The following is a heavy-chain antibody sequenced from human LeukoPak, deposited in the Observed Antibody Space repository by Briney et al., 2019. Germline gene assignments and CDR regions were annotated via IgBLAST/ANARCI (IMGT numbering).Heavy chain of an antibody. CDR2: ISGDGGST. CDR3: AKDFGYYDSSGYYSS. CDR1: GFTFDDYA. D-gene: IGHD3-22*01. Sequence: GGSLRLHCAASGFTFDDYAMHWVRQAPGKGLEWVSLISGDGGSTYYADSVKGRFTISRDNSKNSLYLQMNSLRTEDTALYYCAKDFGYYDSSGYYSSWGQGTLVTVSS. V-gene: IGHV3-43*02. J-gene: IGHJ5*02.